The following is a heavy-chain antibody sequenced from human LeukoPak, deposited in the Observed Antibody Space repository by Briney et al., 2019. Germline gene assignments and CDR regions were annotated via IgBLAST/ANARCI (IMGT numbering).Heavy chain of an antibody. D-gene: IGHD5-12*01. CDR2: IGVIGGGT. CDR1: GFTFTSYA. J-gene: IGHJ4*02. V-gene: IGHV3-64D*06. Sequence: GGALRLSCSPPGFTFTSYAMRWVRQAPGKGLEYVSAIGVIGGGTNYADSVKGRFSTSRDNSKNTLDLQMSSLRAEDTAVYYCVKTLCEGSGCPYDYWGQGTLVTVSS. CDR3: VKTLCEGSGCPYDY.